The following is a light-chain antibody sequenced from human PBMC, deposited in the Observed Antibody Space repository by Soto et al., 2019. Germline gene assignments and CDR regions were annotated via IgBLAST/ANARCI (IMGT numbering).Light chain of an antibody. Sequence: QSALTQPASVSGSPGQSITISCIATSSDVGDYNYVSWYQQYPGKAPKLMISEVINRPSGVSDRVYGSQSGNTASLIISGLQAEDEADYYCSAYTSSSTLVFGGGTKLTVL. CDR1: SSDVGDYNY. CDR3: SAYTSSSTLV. J-gene: IGLJ2*01. CDR2: EVI. V-gene: IGLV2-14*01.